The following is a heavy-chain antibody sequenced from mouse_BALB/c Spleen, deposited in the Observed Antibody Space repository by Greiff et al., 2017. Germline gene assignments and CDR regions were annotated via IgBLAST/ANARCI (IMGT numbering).Heavy chain of an antibody. CDR3: ARDLYYGYDGAWFAY. V-gene: IGHV7-3*02. Sequence: EVMLVESGGGLVQPGGSLRLSCATSGFTFTDYYMSWVRPPPGKALEWLGFIRNKANGNTTEYSSSVKGRFTISRENSQSILYLQMNTLRAEDSATYYCARDLYYGYDGAWFAYWGEGTLVTVSA. CDR1: GFTFTDYY. CDR2: IRNKANGNTT. J-gene: IGHJ3*01. D-gene: IGHD2-2*01.